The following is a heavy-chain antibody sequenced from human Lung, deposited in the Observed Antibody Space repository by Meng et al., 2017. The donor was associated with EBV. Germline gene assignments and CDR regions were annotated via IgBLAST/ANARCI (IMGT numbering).Heavy chain of an antibody. CDR2: LIPMSDAP. Sequence: QVQLVQSGAGVKKPGSSVKVSCKTSGGTFRSDAVSWVRQAPGQGLEWMGGLIPMSDAPHYAQKFQDRVRITADESTSTHYMDLSGLRSEDTAVYYCASESGRGFTPDYWGQGTLVTVSS. J-gene: IGHJ4*02. D-gene: IGHD3-10*01. CDR3: ASESGRGFTPDY. CDR1: GGTFRSDA. V-gene: IGHV1-69*01.